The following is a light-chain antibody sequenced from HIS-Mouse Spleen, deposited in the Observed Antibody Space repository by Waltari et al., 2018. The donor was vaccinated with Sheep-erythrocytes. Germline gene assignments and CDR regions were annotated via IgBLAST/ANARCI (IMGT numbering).Light chain of an antibody. J-gene: IGLJ1*01. V-gene: IGLV3-1*01. CDR3: QAWDSSTYV. CDR1: KLGDKY. Sequence: SYELTQPPSVSVSPGQTASITCSGDKLGDKYACWYQQKPGQSPVLVIDQDSKRPSGIPERFSRSNPWNTATLTISGTQAMDEADYYCQAWDSSTYVFGTGTKVTVL. CDR2: QDS.